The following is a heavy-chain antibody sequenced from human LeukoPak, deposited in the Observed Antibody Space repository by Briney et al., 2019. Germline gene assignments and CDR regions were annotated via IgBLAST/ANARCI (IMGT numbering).Heavy chain of an antibody. CDR1: GYTFTGYY. J-gene: IGHJ4*02. CDR2: IIPILGIA. D-gene: IGHD5-18*01. Sequence: SVKVSCKASGYTFTGYYMHWVRQAPGQGLEWMGRIIPILGIANYAQKFQGRVTITADKSTSTAYMELSSLRSEDTAVYYCARGGSIYSYGFGYWGQGTLVTVSS. CDR3: ARGGSIYSYGFGY. V-gene: IGHV1-69*04.